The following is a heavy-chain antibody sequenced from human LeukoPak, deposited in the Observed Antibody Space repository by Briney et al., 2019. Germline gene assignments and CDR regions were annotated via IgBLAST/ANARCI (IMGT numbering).Heavy chain of an antibody. Sequence: GGSLRLSCAASGFTFSSCAMTWVRQVPGKGLESVAVISTSGGSAYYADSVKGRFIISRDNSENTLYLQMNSLRAEDRAVYYCAKGGSGWHYFDSWGQGTLVTVSS. V-gene: IGHV3-23*01. D-gene: IGHD6-19*01. J-gene: IGHJ4*02. CDR1: GFTFSSCA. CDR3: AKGGSGWHYFDS. CDR2: ISTSGGSA.